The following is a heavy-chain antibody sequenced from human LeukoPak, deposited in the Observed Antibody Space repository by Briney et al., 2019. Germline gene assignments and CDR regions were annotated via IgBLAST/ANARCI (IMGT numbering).Heavy chain of an antibody. Sequence: SSETLSLTCAVSGDSSNNGDYSWTWVRQPPGKGLEWIGYIYRSGSTFYNPSLKSRLTISVDRSRKQSSLILNSVTAADTAVYYCATYSSRLDDYWGQGTLVTVSS. CDR2: IYRSGST. CDR3: ATYSSRLDDY. CDR1: GDSSNNGDYS. D-gene: IGHD6-19*01. V-gene: IGHV4-30-2*01. J-gene: IGHJ4*02.